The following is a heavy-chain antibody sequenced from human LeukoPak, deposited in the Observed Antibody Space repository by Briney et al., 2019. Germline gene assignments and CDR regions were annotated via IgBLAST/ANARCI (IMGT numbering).Heavy chain of an antibody. CDR1: GGSIIGYY. V-gene: IGHV4-59*01. J-gene: IGHJ4*02. CDR2: IYDSGST. Sequence: SETLSLTCTVSGGSIIGYYWTWIRQPPGKGLEWIGYIYDSGSTNQNPSLKSRVTISLDTTKNQFSLKLNSVTTADTAVYYCARSRDAYILGHWGQGILVTVSS. CDR3: ARSRDAYILGH. D-gene: IGHD5-24*01.